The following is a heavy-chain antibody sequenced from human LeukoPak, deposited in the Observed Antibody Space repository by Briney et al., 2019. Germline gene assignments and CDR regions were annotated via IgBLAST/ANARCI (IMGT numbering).Heavy chain of an antibody. V-gene: IGHV3-11*04. CDR3: ARQMTSTGFVHCLRQRGNAAVSSASTKGPPRGSYW. D-gene: IGHD2-21*02. Sequence: GGSLRLSPAAPGFTFSDYYMSWIRQAPGKGLEWVSYISSSGSTIYYADSVKGRFIISRDNAKNSLYLQMNSLRAEDTAVYYCARQMTSTGFVHCLRQRGNAAVSSASTKGPPRGSYW. CDR1: GFTFSDYY. J-gene: IGHJ2*01. CDR2: ISSSGSTI.